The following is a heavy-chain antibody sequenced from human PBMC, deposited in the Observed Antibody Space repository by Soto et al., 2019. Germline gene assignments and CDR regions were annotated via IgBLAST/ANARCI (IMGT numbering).Heavy chain of an antibody. D-gene: IGHD6-13*01. CDR3: TTVESGSSSWYRD. CDR2: IKSKTDGGTT. V-gene: IGHV3-15*07. J-gene: IGHJ4*02. Sequence: PVGSLRLSCAASGFTFSNAWMNWVRQAPGKGLEWVGRIKSKTDGGTTDYAAPVKGRFTISRDDSKNTPYLQMNSLKTEDTAVYYCTTVESGSSSWYRDWGQGTLVTVSS. CDR1: GFTFSNAW.